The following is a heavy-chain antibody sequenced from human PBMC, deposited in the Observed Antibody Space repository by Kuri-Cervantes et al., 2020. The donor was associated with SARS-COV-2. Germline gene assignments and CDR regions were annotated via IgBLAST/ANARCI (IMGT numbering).Heavy chain of an antibody. CDR3: ARDVCSGGSCYHYYMDV. V-gene: IGHV1-2*02. J-gene: IGHJ6*03. D-gene: IGHD2-15*01. Sequence: ASVKVSCKASGYTFTGYHMHWVRQAPGQGLEWMGWINPNSGGTNYAQKFQGRVTMTRDTSISTAYMELSRQRSDDTAVYYCARDVCSGGSCYHYYMDVWGKGTTVTVSS. CDR1: GYTFTGYH. CDR2: INPNSGGT.